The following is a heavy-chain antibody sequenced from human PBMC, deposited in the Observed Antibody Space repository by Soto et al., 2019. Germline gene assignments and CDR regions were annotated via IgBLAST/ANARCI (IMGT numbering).Heavy chain of an antibody. CDR3: ARESHDILTGPPWVWYFDL. J-gene: IGHJ2*01. V-gene: IGHV4-34*01. CDR1: GGSFSGYY. Sequence: QVQLQQWGAGPLRPLETLSLACGVSGGSFSGYYWAWIRQSPGKGLEWIGEINDRGSINYNPSLTSRLSIPVDTSKNHYSLNLRSVTAADTAVYYCARESHDILTGPPWVWYFDLWGRGTLVTVSS. D-gene: IGHD3-9*01. CDR2: INDRGSI.